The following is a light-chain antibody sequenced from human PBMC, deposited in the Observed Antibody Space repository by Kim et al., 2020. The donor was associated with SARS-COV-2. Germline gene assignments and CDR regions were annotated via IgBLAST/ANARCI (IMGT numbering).Light chain of an antibody. V-gene: IGKV3-20*01. CDR1: QSVSSTY. CDR3: QHYAGSPPII. Sequence: EIVLTQSPGTLSLSPGETATLSCRASQSVSSTYLAWYQQKPGQAPRLLIYDSFNTATGIPDRFSGSGSGTDFTLTIRKLEPEDFAVYVCQHYAGSPPIIFGQGTRLEIK. CDR2: DSF. J-gene: IGKJ5*01.